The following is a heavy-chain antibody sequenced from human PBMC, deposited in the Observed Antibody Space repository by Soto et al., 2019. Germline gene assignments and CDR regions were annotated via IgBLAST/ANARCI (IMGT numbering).Heavy chain of an antibody. CDR1: GYTFTRDQ. D-gene: IGHD2-15*01. CDR2: IIPIFGTA. CDR3: ARDTIAHGGNPDWYFDL. Sequence: ASVKVSCKASGYTFTRDQIHWVRQAPGQGLEWMGGIIPIFGTANYAQKFQGRVTITADESTSTAYMELSSLRSEDTAVYYCARDTIAHGGNPDWYFDLWGRGALVTVSS. V-gene: IGHV1-69*13. J-gene: IGHJ2*01.